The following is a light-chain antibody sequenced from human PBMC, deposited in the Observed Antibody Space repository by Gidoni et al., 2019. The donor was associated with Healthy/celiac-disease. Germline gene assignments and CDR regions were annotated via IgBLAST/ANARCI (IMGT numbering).Light chain of an antibody. CDR3: MQALQTPST. J-gene: IGKJ2*01. CDR2: LGS. Sequence: DIVWTKPPLSLPVTPGEPASISCRSSQSFLHSNGYNYLDWYLQKPGQSPQLLIYLGSNRASGVPDRFSGSGSGTDFTLKISRVEAEDVGVYYCMQALQTPSTFGQGTKLEIK. V-gene: IGKV2-28*01. CDR1: QSFLHSNGYNY.